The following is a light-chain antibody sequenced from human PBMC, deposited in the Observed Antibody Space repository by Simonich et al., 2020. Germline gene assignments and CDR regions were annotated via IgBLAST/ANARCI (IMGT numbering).Light chain of an antibody. CDR1: QSVLYSSNTKNY. CDR3: QQYYSTPYT. Sequence: DIVMTQSPDSLAVSLGERATINCKSSQSVLYSSNTKNYLAWYQQKPGQPPKLLIYCASTREPGVPDRFSGSGSGTDFTLTISSLQAEDVAVYYCQQYYSTPYTFGQGTKLEIK. V-gene: IGKV4-1*01. J-gene: IGKJ2*01. CDR2: CAS.